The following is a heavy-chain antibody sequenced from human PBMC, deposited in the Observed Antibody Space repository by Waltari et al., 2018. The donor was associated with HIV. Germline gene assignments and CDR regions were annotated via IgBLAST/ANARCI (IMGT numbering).Heavy chain of an antibody. V-gene: IGHV4-38-2*02. CDR3: ARDQDYYDSSGYTSYAFDI. D-gene: IGHD3-22*01. J-gene: IGHJ3*02. Sequence: QVLLQESGPRLVKSSETLSLTCTVSASSISRNYYWGWIRQAPGKGLEWSGSIYRSGNTYYNPSFKTRVTISVNMSKNQYSLKLSSLTAADTAVYYCARDQDYYDSSGYTSYAFDIWGRGTMIIVSS. CDR2: IYRSGNT. CDR1: ASSISRNYY.